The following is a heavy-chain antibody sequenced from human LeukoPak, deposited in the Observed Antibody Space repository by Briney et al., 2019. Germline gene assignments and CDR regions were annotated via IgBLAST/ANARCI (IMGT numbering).Heavy chain of an antibody. CDR3: ARPVTAGGELWFDP. CDR1: GGSISSYY. Sequence: SETLSLTCTVSGGSISSYYWSWIRQPPGKGLEWIGYIYYSGSTNYNPPLKSRVTISVDTSKNQFSLKLSSVTAADTAVYYCARPVTAGGELWFDPWGQGTLVTVSS. J-gene: IGHJ5*02. V-gene: IGHV4-59*01. D-gene: IGHD1-7*01. CDR2: IYYSGST.